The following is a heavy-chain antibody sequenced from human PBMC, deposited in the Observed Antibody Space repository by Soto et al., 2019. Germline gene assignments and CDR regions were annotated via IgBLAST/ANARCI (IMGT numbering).Heavy chain of an antibody. J-gene: IGHJ6*02. CDR3: TTHDYGDYVTYYYYGMDV. Sequence: PGGSLRVSCAASGFTFSNAWMNWVRQAPGKGLEWVGRIKSKTDGGTTDYAAPVKGRFTISRDDSKNTLYLQMNSLKTEDTAVYYCTTHDYGDYVTYYYYGMDVWGQGTTVTVSS. V-gene: IGHV3-15*07. CDR1: GFTFSNAW. D-gene: IGHD4-17*01. CDR2: IKSKTDGGTT.